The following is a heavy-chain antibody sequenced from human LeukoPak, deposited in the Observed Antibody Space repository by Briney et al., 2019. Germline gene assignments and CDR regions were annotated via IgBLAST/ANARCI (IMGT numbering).Heavy chain of an antibody. V-gene: IGHV3-23*01. CDR1: GFTFSSYA. Sequence: LPGGSLRLSCAASGFTFSSYAMSWVRQAPGKGLEWVSAISGSGGSTYYTDSVKGRFTISRDNSKNTLYLQMNSLRAEDTAIYYCAKLVGYSYEVRVDYWGQGTLVTVSS. CDR3: AKLVGYSYEVRVDY. D-gene: IGHD5-18*01. CDR2: ISGSGGST. J-gene: IGHJ4*02.